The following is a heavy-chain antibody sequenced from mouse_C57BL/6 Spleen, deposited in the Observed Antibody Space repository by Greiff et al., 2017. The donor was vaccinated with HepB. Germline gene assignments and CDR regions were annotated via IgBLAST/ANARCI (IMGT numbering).Heavy chain of an antibody. CDR3: TSSGYAY. D-gene: IGHD3-2*02. CDR2: IDPENGDT. CDR1: GFNIKDDY. J-gene: IGHJ3*01. V-gene: IGHV14-4*01. Sequence: DVKLQESGAELVRPGASVKLSCTASGFNIKDDYMHWVKQRPEQGLEWIGWIDPENGDTEYASKFQGKATITADTSSNTAYLQLSSLTSEDTAVYYCTSSGYAYWGQGTLVTVSA.